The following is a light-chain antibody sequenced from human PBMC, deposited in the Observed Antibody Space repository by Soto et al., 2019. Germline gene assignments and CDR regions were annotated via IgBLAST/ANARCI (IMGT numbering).Light chain of an antibody. CDR2: GAS. Sequence: EIVMTQSPATLSVSPGERATLSCRASQRVSSDLAWYQQKPGQAPRLLTYGASTRATGIPARFSGSGSGTEFTLTISSLQSEDFAVYYCHQYNNWPYTFGQGTKLEIK. V-gene: IGKV3-15*01. CDR3: HQYNNWPYT. CDR1: QRVSSD. J-gene: IGKJ2*01.